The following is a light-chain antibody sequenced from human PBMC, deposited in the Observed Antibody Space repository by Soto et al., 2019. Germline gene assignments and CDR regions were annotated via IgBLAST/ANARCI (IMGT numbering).Light chain of an antibody. Sequence: QSVLTQPPSVSGAPGQRVTISCTGSSSNIGAGYDVHWYQQLPGTAPKLLIYGNSNRPSGVPDRFSGSKSGTSASLAITWLQAEDEADYYCQSYDSSLRNVFGTGTKVTVL. J-gene: IGLJ1*01. CDR1: SSNIGAGYD. V-gene: IGLV1-40*01. CDR2: GNS. CDR3: QSYDSSLRNV.